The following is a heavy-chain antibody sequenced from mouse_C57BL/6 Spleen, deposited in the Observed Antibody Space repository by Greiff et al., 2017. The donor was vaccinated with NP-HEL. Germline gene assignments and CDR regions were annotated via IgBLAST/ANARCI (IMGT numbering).Heavy chain of an antibody. J-gene: IGHJ1*03. CDR1: GYTFTNYW. CDR3: ARSTTVARYFDV. D-gene: IGHD1-1*01. CDR2: IYPGGGYT. V-gene: IGHV1-63*01. Sequence: QVQLKESGAELVRPGTSVKMSCKASGYTFTNYWIGWAKQRPGHGLEWIGDIYPGGGYTNYNEKFKGKATLTADKSSSTAYMQFSSLTSEDSAIYYCARSTTVARYFDVWGTGTTVTVSS.